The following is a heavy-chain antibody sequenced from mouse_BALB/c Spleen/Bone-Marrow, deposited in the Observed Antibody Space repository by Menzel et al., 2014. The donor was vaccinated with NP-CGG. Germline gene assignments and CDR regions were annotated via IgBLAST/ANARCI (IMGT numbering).Heavy chain of an antibody. J-gene: IGHJ2*01. D-gene: IGHD1-1*01. V-gene: IGHV4-1*02. CDR2: INPNSSTI. CDR3: ARLYYYGNFAY. Sequence: DVQLVESGGGLVQPGGSLKLPCAASGFDFSRYWMSWVRQAPGKGLEWIGEINPNSSTINYTTSLKDKFIIARDNAKNTLYLQMSKVRSEDTALYYCARLYYYGNFAYWGQGTTLTVSS. CDR1: GFDFSRYW.